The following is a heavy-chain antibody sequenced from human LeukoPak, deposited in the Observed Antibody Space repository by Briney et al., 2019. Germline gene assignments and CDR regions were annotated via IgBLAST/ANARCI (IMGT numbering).Heavy chain of an antibody. Sequence: ETSETLSLTCTVSVRPISSGGYYWSWFRQHPGKGLEWIEYIYYSGSTYYNPSLKSRVTISVDTSKNQFSVKLSSVTAADTAVYYCARGEHYYDSSGYYYWGQGTLVTVSS. CDR2: IYYSGST. D-gene: IGHD3-22*01. CDR3: ARGEHYYDSSGYYY. V-gene: IGHV4-31*03. CDR1: VRPISSGGYY. J-gene: IGHJ4*02.